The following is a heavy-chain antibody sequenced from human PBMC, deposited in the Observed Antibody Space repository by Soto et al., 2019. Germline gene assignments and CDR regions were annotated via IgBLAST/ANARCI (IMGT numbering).Heavy chain of an antibody. CDR2: ISYDGSNK. D-gene: IGHD3-10*01. V-gene: IGHV3-30-3*01. CDR1: GFTFSSYA. Sequence: QVQLVESGGGVVQPGRSLRLSCAASGFTFSSYAMHWVRQAPGKGLEWVAVISYDGSNKYYADSVKGRFTISRDNSKNTLYLQMNSLRAEDTAVYYCARYPTLWFGESIDYWGQGTLVTVSS. CDR3: ARYPTLWFGESIDY. J-gene: IGHJ4*02.